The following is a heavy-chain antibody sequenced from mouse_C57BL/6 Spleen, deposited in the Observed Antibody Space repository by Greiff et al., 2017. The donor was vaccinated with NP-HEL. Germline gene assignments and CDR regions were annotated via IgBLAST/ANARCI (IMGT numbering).Heavy chain of an antibody. D-gene: IGHD2-12*01. CDR1: GFTFSSYT. CDR2: ISGGGGNT. CDR3: ARRGDSSYYFDY. Sequence: EVKVVESGGGLVKPGGSLKLSCAASGFTFSSYTMSWVRQTPEKRLEWVATISGGGGNTYYPDSVKGRFTISRDNAKNTLYLQMSSLRSEDTALYYCARRGDSSYYFDYWGQGTTLTVSS. J-gene: IGHJ2*01. V-gene: IGHV5-9*01.